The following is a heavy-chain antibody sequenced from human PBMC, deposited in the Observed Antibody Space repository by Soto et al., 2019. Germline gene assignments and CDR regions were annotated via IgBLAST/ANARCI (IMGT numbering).Heavy chain of an antibody. Sequence: SLRLSCAAAGFTFSSYAMHRVRQAPGKGLEWVAVISYDGSNKYYADSVKGRFTISRDNSKNTLYLQMNSLRAEDTAVYYCARVLRYFDWREAFDYWGQGTLVTVSS. CDR3: ARVLRYFDWREAFDY. CDR1: GFTFSSYA. CDR2: ISYDGSNK. D-gene: IGHD3-9*01. J-gene: IGHJ4*02. V-gene: IGHV3-30-3*01.